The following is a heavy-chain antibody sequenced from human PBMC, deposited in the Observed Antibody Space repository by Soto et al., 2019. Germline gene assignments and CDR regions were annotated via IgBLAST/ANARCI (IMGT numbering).Heavy chain of an antibody. CDR3: AKAGNAYYYGAGSYGVFDY. J-gene: IGHJ4*02. Sequence: PGGSLRLSCAASGFTFDDHAMHWVRQAPGMGLEWVSGISWNSDTIGYADSVKGRFTVSRDNAKNSLYLQMNSLRAEDTALYYCAKAGNAYYYGAGSYGVFDYWGQGT. CDR1: GFTFDDHA. CDR2: ISWNSDTI. D-gene: IGHD3-10*01. V-gene: IGHV3-9*01.